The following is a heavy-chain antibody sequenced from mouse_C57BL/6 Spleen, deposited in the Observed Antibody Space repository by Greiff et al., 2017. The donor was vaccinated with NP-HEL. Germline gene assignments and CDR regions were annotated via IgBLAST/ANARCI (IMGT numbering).Heavy chain of an antibody. J-gene: IGHJ3*01. CDR1: GFSLTSYG. CDR2: IWSGGST. CDR3: ARKGDYYEFAY. D-gene: IGHD1-1*01. Sequence: VQLQQSGPGLVQPSQSLSITCTVSGFSLTSYGVHWVRQSPGKGLEWLGVIWSGGSTDYNAAFISRLSISKDNSKSQVFINMNSLHADDTAIYYCARKGDYYEFAYWGQGTLVTVSA. V-gene: IGHV2-2*01.